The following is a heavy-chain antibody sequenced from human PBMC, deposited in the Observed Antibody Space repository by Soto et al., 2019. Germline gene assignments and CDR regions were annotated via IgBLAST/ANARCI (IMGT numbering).Heavy chain of an antibody. CDR2: IRSKAYGGTT. CDR3: TRVLAAMDAFDI. V-gene: IGHV3-49*03. CDR1: GFTFGDYA. J-gene: IGHJ3*02. D-gene: IGHD2-2*01. Sequence: GGSLRLSCTASGFTFGDYAMSWFRQAPGKGLEWVGLIRSKAYGGTTEYAASVKGRFTSSRDDSKSIAYLQMNSLKTEDTAVYYCTRVLAAMDAFDIWGQGTMVTVSS.